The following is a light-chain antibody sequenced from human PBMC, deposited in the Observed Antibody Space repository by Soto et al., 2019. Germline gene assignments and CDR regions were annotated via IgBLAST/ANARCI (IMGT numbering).Light chain of an antibody. V-gene: IGLV2-23*01. J-gene: IGLJ1*01. CDR2: EDT. Sequence: QSVLTQPASVSGSPGQSITICCTGTSTDVGSYDLVSWYQQHPGKAPKLLIYEDTKRPSGVSYRFSASKSGNTASLTISGLQTEDEADYYCCSYTTTASSVFGSGTKVTVL. CDR3: CSYTTTASSV. CDR1: STDVGSYDL.